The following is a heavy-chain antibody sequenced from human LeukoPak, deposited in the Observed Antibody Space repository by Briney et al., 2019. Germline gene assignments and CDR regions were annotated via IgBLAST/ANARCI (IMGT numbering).Heavy chain of an antibody. CDR3: AKDFASDSSPQP. D-gene: IGHD3-22*01. J-gene: IGHJ5*02. CDR2: ISGSGGNT. Sequence: GGSLRLSCAASGFTFSSYAMTWVRQAPGKGLECVSVISGSGGNTYYADSVKGRFTISRDNSKNTLYLQMNSLRAEDTAVYYCAKDFASDSSPQPWGQGTLVTVSS. V-gene: IGHV3-23*01. CDR1: GFTFSSYA.